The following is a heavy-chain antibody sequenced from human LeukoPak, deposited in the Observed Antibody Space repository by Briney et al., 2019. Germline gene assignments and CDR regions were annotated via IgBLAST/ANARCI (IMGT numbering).Heavy chain of an antibody. CDR2: IRDDGSNK. D-gene: IGHD3-10*02. J-gene: IGHJ4*02. V-gene: IGHV3-30*02. Sequence: HPGGSLRLSCAASGFTFSSSGMHWVRQAPGKGLGWVAFIRDDGSNKYYADSVKGRFTISRDNSKNTLYLQMNSLRAEDTAVYYCAKDVRGVIRFDYWGQGTLVTVSS. CDR3: AKDVRGVIRFDY. CDR1: GFTFSSSG.